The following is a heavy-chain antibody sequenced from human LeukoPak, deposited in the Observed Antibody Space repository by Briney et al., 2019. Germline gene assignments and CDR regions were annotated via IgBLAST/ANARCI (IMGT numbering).Heavy chain of an antibody. V-gene: IGHV4-38-2*02. D-gene: IGHD4-17*01. J-gene: IGHJ4*02. CDR1: GYSISSGYY. CDR3: AREHLLTVTREIDY. CDR2: IYHSGST. Sequence: PSETLSLTCAVSGYSISSGYYWGWIRQPPGKGLEWIGSIYHSGSTYYNPSLKSRVTISVDTSKNQFSLKLSSVTAADTAVYYCAREHLLTVTREIDYWGQGTLSPSPQ.